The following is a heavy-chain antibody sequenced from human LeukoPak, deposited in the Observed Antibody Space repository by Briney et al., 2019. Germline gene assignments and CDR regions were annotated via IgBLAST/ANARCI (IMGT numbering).Heavy chain of an antibody. J-gene: IGHJ4*02. CDR3: ARPLRGY. CDR1: GFTFSTYG. CDR2: IYYSGST. Sequence: PGGSLRLSCVASGFTFSTYGMSWVRQPPGKGLEWIGSIYYSGSTYYNPSLKSRVTISVDTSKNQFSLKLSSVTAADTAVYYCARPLRGYWGQGTLVTVSS. V-gene: IGHV4-38-2*01.